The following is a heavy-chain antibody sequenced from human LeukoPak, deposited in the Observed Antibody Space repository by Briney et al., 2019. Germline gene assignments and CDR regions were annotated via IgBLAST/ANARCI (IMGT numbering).Heavy chain of an antibody. CDR1: GGTFSSYA. J-gene: IGHJ4*02. D-gene: IGHD6-19*01. CDR2: NIPIFGTA. V-gene: IGHV1-69*05. CDR3: ARVRRSSGPLDY. Sequence: ASVTVSCKASGGTFSSYAISWVRQAPGQGLEWMGGNIPIFGTANYAQKFQGRVTITTDESTSTAYMELSSLRSEDTAVYYCARVRRSSGPLDYWGQGTLVTVSS.